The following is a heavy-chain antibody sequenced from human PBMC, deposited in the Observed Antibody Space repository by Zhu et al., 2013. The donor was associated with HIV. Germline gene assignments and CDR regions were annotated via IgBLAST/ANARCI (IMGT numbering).Heavy chain of an antibody. D-gene: IGHD1-26*01. CDR1: GYTFSNYV. CDR3: ARGGSITRYAFDI. J-gene: IGHJ3*02. Sequence: QVQLVQSGAEVKKPGASVKVSCKASGYTFSNYVLYWVRQAPGQRLEWMGWINAGNGNTESSQNFRDRVTITWATSASTAYMELSSLRSEDTAVYYCARGGSITRYAFDIWGQGTMVTVSS. CDR2: INAGNGNT. V-gene: IGHV1-3*01.